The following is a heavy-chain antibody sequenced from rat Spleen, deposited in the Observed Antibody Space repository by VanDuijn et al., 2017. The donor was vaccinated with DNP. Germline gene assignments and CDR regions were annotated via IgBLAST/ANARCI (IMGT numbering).Heavy chain of an antibody. CDR3: TTDFERGY. Sequence: EVQLVESGGGSVQPGRSMKLSCAASGFTFSSFPMAWVRQSPKKGLEWVATIIYDGSSTYYPDSVKGRFTISRDNAENTVYLQMNSLRSEDTATYYCTTDFERGYWGQGVMVTVSS. D-gene: IGHD1-11*01. V-gene: IGHV5-46*01. CDR1: GFTFSSFP. CDR2: IIYDGSST. J-gene: IGHJ2*01.